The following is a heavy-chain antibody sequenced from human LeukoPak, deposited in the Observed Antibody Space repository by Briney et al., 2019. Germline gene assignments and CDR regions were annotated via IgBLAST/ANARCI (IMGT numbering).Heavy chain of an antibody. CDR3: AKGGNYDGNYYAAWFFDV. CDR2: IYVGGHT. CDR1: GFVVSNNY. J-gene: IGHJ2*01. Sequence: GGSLRLSCEITGFVVSNNYMTWVRQAPGKGLEWVALIYVGGHTCHADSVKGRFAISSDNAKNTLYLHMNSLRAEDTAVYYCAKGGNYDGNYYAAWFFDVWGRGTRVTVSS. D-gene: IGHD5-24*01. V-gene: IGHV3-53*01.